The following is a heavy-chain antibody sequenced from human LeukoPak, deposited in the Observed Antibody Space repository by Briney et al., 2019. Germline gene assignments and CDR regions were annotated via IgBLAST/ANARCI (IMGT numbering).Heavy chain of an antibody. J-gene: IGHJ4*02. CDR3: ARHGIVDSSRKYYFDY. CDR2: IYYSGST. V-gene: IGHV4-59*08. CDR1: GGSISSYY. D-gene: IGHD6-13*01. Sequence: SETLSLTCTVSGGSISSYYWSWIRQPPGKGLEWIGYIYYSGSTSYNPSLKSRVTISVDTSKNQFSLDLSSVTAADTAVYYCARHGIVDSSRKYYFDYWGQGTLVAVSS.